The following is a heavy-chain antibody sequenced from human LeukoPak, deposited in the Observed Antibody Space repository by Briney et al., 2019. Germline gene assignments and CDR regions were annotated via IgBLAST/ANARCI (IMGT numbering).Heavy chain of an antibody. CDR3: ARGDRMAGYYYYYYYMDV. V-gene: IGHV3-7*01. CDR2: IKQDGSEK. CDR1: GFTFSSYE. J-gene: IGHJ6*03. Sequence: GGSLRLSCAASGFTFSSYEMNWVRQAPGKGLEWVANIKQDGSEKYYVDSVKGRFTISRDNAKNSLYLQMNSLRAEDTAVYYCARGDRMAGYYYYYYYMDVWGKGTTVTISS. D-gene: IGHD5-24*01.